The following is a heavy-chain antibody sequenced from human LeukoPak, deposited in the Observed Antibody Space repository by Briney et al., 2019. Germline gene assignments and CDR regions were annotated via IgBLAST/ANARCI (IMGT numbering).Heavy chain of an antibody. CDR2: FDPEDGET. V-gene: IGHV1-24*01. CDR3: ATSAPPRRDIVVVPAAISMDV. Sequence: ASVKVSCKVSGYTLTELSMHWVRQAPGKGLEWMGGFDPEDGETIYAQKFQGRVTMTEDTSTDTAYMELSSLRSEDTAVYYCATSAPPRRDIVVVPAAISMDVWGQGTTVTVSS. J-gene: IGHJ6*02. CDR1: GYTLTELS. D-gene: IGHD2-2*01.